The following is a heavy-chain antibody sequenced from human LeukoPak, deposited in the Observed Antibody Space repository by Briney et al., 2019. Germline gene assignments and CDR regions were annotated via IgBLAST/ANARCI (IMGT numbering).Heavy chain of an antibody. CDR2: INPSGGST. Sequence: ASVKVSCKASGYTFTSYYMHWVRQAPGQGLEWMGIINPSGGSTSYAQKFQGRVTMTRDTSTSTVYMELSSLRAEDTAVYYCAKESDSSGYSSLFDYWGQGTLVTVSS. D-gene: IGHD3-22*01. CDR1: GYTFTSYY. J-gene: IGHJ4*02. CDR3: AKESDSSGYSSLFDY. V-gene: IGHV1-46*01.